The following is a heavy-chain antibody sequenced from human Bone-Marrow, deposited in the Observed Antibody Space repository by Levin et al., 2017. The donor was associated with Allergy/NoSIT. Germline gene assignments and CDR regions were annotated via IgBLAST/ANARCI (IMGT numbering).Heavy chain of an antibody. J-gene: IGHJ3*02. CDR1: GYTLTELS. CDR3: ATGRAAMLGYDAFDI. D-gene: IGHD2-2*01. Sequence: GESLKISCKVSGYTLTELSMHWVRQAPGKGLEWMGGFDPEDGETIYAQKFQGRVTMTEDTSTDTAYMELSSLRSEDTAVYYCATGRAAMLGYDAFDIWGQGTMVTVSS. V-gene: IGHV1-24*01. CDR2: FDPEDGET.